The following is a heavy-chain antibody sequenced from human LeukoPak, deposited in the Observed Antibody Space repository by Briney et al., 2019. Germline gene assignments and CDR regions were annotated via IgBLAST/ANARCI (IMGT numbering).Heavy chain of an antibody. CDR2: ISSSGAFT. J-gene: IGHJ4*02. CDR3: ARRPDGDYFDY. D-gene: IGHD4-17*01. Sequence: PGGSLRLSCAASGFAFSDYYMSWIRQAPGEGLEWVSYISSSGAFTNSADSVKGRFTISRDNTKNSLSLQVKNLRAEDTAVYYCARRPDGDYFDYWGQGTQVTVSS. CDR1: GFAFSDYY. V-gene: IGHV3-11*06.